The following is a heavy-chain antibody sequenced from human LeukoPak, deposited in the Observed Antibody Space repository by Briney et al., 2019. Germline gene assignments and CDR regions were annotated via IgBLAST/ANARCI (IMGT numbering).Heavy chain of an antibody. J-gene: IGHJ3*02. D-gene: IGHD2/OR15-2a*01. CDR1: GGSISSGH. CDR2: IFYSGRT. CDR3: ARKNDFEI. V-gene: IGHV4-59*01. Sequence: SETLSLTCTVSGGSISSGHWNWIRQPPGKGLEWIGCIFYSGRTYYNPSLKSRVTISVDMSKSQFSLRLTSVTAADTAGNYCARKNDFEIWGQGTLVTVSS.